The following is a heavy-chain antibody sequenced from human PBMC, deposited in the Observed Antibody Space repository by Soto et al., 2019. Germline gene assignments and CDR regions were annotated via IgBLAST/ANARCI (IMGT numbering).Heavy chain of an antibody. CDR1: GFSFKNAW. CDR3: TGLWSGEIYNF. CDR2: IKNKNDGGTT. V-gene: IGHV3-15*07. Sequence: EVELVESGGGLVKPGGSLTLSCAASGFSFKNAWMNWVRQAPGKGLEWVGRIKNKNDGGTTDYAAFVKGRFTISRDASENILYLHMNVLKTEDTGVYFCTGLWSGEIYNFWGQGSLVTVSS. D-gene: IGHD3-10*01. J-gene: IGHJ4*01.